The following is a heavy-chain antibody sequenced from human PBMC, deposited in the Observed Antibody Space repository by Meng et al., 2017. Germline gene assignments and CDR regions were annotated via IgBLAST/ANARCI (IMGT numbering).Heavy chain of an antibody. CDR1: GGSISSSNW. V-gene: IGHV4-4*02. Sequence: GQRQESGPGLVKPSGTLSLTWAVSGGSISSSNWWSWVRQPPGKGLGWIGEIYHSGSTNYNPSLKSRVTISVDKSKNQFSLKLSSVTAADTAVYYCARDVVGAIIIARGDYWGQGTLVTVSS. CDR3: ARDVVGAIIIARGDY. CDR2: IYHSGST. D-gene: IGHD1-26*01. J-gene: IGHJ4*02.